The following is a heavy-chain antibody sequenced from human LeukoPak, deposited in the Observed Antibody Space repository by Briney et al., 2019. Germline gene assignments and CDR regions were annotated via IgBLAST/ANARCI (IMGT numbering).Heavy chain of an antibody. CDR2: IYYSGST. J-gene: IGHJ6*02. D-gene: IGHD3-10*01. Sequence: SETLSLTCTVSGGSINIFYWNWIRQPPGKGLEWIGYIYYSGSTNYNPSLKSRVTISVDTSKNQFSLKLSSVTAADTAVYYCARVRWDYYGSGSYYTNYYYYYGMDVWGQGTTVTVSS. V-gene: IGHV4-59*01. CDR3: ARVRWDYYGSGSYYTNYYYYYGMDV. CDR1: GGSINIFY.